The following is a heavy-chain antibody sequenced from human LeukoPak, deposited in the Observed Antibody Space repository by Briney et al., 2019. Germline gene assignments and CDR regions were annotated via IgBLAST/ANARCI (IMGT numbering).Heavy chain of an antibody. CDR2: ISSSSSTI. J-gene: IGHJ6*03. D-gene: IGHD4-11*01. CDR3: ARRMTTVKKPMGDYYYYMDV. Sequence: GGSLRLSCAASGFTFSSYSMNWVRQAPGKGLEWVSYISSSSSTIYYADSVKGRFTISRDNAKNSLYLQMNSLRAEDTAVYYCARRMTTVKKPMGDYYYYMDVWGKGTTVTVSS. V-gene: IGHV3-48*01. CDR1: GFTFSSYS.